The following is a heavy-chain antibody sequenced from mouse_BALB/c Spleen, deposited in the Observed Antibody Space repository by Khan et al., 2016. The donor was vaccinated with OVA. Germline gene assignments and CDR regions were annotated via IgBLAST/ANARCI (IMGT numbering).Heavy chain of an antibody. CDR3: ARPPYFSYVMDN. D-gene: IGHD2-10*01. Sequence: QIQLVQSGPELKKPGGTVKISCKASGYTFTKSGMNWVKQAPGKGLKWMGWINTYTGEPTYADDFKGRFAFSLETSASTAYLQINNLKSEDTATYFCARPPYFSYVMDNWGQGTSVTVSS. CDR2: INTYTGEP. CDR1: GYTFTKSG. V-gene: IGHV9-3-1*01. J-gene: IGHJ4*01.